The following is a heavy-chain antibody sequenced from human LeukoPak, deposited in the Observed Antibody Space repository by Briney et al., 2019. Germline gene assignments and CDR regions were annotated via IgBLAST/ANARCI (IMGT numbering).Heavy chain of an antibody. Sequence: HPGGSLRLSCAASGFTFDDYWMSWVRQAPGQGLEWVANINQDGREKYYLASAKGRFTISRDNARNSLYLQVNSLRAEDTAVYYCARGGTSGYSSTRHFWGGNYYFDYWGQGSLVTVSS. CDR3: ARGGTSGYSSTRHFWGGNYYFDY. D-gene: IGHD2-2*01. V-gene: IGHV3-7*01. J-gene: IGHJ4*02. CDR1: GFTFDDYW. CDR2: INQDGREK.